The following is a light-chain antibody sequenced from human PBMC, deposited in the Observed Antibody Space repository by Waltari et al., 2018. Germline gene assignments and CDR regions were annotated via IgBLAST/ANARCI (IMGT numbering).Light chain of an antibody. V-gene: IGLV2-14*01. Sequence: QSALTQPASVSGSPGQSITISCTGTSSDVGGYNYVSWYQQHPGKAPKLMIYDVSNPPAGVSNRSSGAKAGNTASLTISGLQAEDDADYYCSSYTSSRTLIFGGGTKLTVL. CDR2: DVS. CDR3: SSYTSSRTLI. J-gene: IGLJ2*01. CDR1: SSDVGGYNY.